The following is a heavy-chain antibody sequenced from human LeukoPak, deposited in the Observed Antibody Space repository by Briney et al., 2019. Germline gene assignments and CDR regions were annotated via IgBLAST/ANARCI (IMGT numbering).Heavy chain of an antibody. Sequence: GESMKISCKGSGYSFINYWIGGVRQMPGKGLEWMAIIYPGDSDTKYSPSYQGQVTISADKSMTTAYLQWSSLKASDTAMYYCAILSSGWYYFDYWGQGTLVTVSS. CDR3: AILSSGWYYFDY. V-gene: IGHV5-51*01. D-gene: IGHD6-19*01. CDR1: GYSFINYW. CDR2: IYPGDSDT. J-gene: IGHJ4*02.